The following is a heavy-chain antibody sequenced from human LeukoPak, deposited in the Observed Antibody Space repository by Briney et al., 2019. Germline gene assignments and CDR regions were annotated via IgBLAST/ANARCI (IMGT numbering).Heavy chain of an antibody. V-gene: IGHV4-4*07. J-gene: IGHJ3*02. CDR3: AREPNYDILTGYYKGGDAFDI. Sequence: PSETLSLTCTVSGGSISSYYWSWIRQPAGKGLEWIGRIYTSRSTNYNPSLKSRVTMSVDTSKNQFSLKLSSVTAADTAVYYCAREPNYDILTGYYKGGDAFDIWGQGTMVTVSS. CDR1: GGSISSYY. CDR2: IYTSRST. D-gene: IGHD3-9*01.